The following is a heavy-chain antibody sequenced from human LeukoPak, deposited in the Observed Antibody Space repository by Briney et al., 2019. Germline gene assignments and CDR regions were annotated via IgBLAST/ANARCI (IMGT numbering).Heavy chain of an antibody. V-gene: IGHV4-61*01. D-gene: IGHD1-26*01. CDR1: GDSVSSPNYY. CDR2: IYNSGRT. CDR3: ARVRFAKWELRAPLYFDY. J-gene: IGHJ4*02. Sequence: PSETLSLTCTVSGDSVSSPNYYWNWIRQPPGKGLEWIGYIYNSGRTNYNPSLKSRVTISVDTSKNQFSLKLSSVTAADTAVYYCARVRFAKWELRAPLYFDYWGQGTLVTVSS.